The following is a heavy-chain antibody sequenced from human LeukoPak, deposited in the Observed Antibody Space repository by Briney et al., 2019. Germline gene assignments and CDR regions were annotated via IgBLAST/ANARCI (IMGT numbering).Heavy chain of an antibody. J-gene: IGHJ6*03. CDR3: AKGSRGYTRYNYYFYCMDV. Sequence: GGSLRLSCAASGFTFSSYAMSWVRQAPGKGLEWVAVILYDGSNEYYADSVKGRFTISRDNSKNTLFLQMNRLRADGTAVYYCAKGSRGYTRYNYYFYCMDVWGKGTTVTVSS. D-gene: IGHD5-12*01. CDR1: GFTFSSYA. CDR2: ILYDGSNE. V-gene: IGHV3-30*18.